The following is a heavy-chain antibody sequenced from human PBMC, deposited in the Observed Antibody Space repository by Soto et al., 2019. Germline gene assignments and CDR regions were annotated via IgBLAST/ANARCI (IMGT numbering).Heavy chain of an antibody. CDR1: LFSFSDYY. CDR3: ATLTKDDSMIVTEAHYFDY. CDR2: ISDSGKTI. Sequence: LRLSCAASLFSFSDYYMSWIRQAPGKGLEWISYISDSGKTIFYAGSVRGRFTISRDNARNSLYLQMNNLRVEDTAVYYCATLTKDDSMIVTEAHYFDYWGQGTLVTVSS. J-gene: IGHJ4*02. D-gene: IGHD3-22*01. V-gene: IGHV3-11*01.